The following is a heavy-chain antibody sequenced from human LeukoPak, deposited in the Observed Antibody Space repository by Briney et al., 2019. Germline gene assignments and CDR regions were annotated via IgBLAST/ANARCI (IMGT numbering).Heavy chain of an antibody. Sequence: SETLSLTCTVSGGSISSYYLSWIRQPPGKGLEWIGYIYYSGSTNYNPSLKSRVTISVDTSKNQFSLKLSSVTAADTAVYYCARHYDSSAYWYYFDYWGQGTLVTVSS. CDR1: GGSISSYY. CDR2: IYYSGST. CDR3: ARHYDSSAYWYYFDY. V-gene: IGHV4-59*08. J-gene: IGHJ4*02. D-gene: IGHD3-22*01.